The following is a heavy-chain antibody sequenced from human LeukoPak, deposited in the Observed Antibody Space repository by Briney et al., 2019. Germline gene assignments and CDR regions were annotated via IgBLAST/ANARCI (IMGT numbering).Heavy chain of an antibody. CDR1: GGSISSYY. D-gene: IGHD3-22*01. V-gene: IGHV4-39*01. J-gene: IGHJ5*02. CDR2: IYYSGST. Sequence: SETLSLTCTVSGGSISSYYWGWIRQPPGKGLEWIGSIYYSGSTYYNPSLKSRVTISVDTSKNQFSLKLSSVTAADTAVYYCASQKRSKTNYYDSSGYSFSGFDPWGQGTLVTVSS. CDR3: ASQKRSKTNYYDSSGYSFSGFDP.